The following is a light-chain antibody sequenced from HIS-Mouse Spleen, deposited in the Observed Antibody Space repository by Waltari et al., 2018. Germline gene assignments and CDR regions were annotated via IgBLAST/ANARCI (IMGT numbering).Light chain of an antibody. CDR2: DVS. CDR3: SSYTSSSTYV. Sequence: QSALTQPASVSGSPGQSITIPCTGTSSDVGGYNYVPWYQQHPGKAPKPMIYDVSNRPSGVSNRFSGSKSGNTASLTISGLQAEDEADYYCSSYTSSSTYVFGTGTKVTVL. J-gene: IGLJ1*01. V-gene: IGLV2-14*03. CDR1: SSDVGGYNY.